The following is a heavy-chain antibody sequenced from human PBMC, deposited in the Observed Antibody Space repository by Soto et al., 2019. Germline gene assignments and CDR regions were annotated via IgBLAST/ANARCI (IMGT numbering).Heavy chain of an antibody. CDR1: GFTGSSNY. J-gene: IGHJ4*02. Sequence: PGGYLRLSCPASGFTGSSNYMSWVRQAPGKGLEWVSVIYSGGSTYYADSVKGRFTISRDNSKNTLYLQMNSLRAEDTAVYYCARGGLEAPFDYWGQGTLVTVSS. CDR2: IYSGGST. CDR3: ARGGLEAPFDY. V-gene: IGHV3-53*01. D-gene: IGHD4-17*01.